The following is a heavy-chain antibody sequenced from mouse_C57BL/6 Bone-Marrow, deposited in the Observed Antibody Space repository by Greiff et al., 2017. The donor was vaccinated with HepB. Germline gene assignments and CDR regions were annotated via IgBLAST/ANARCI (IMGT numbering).Heavy chain of an antibody. D-gene: IGHD1-1*01. CDR2: IYPRSGNT. J-gene: IGHJ2*02. V-gene: IGHV1-81*01. Sequence: QVQLQQSGAELARPGASVKLSCKASGYTFTSYGISWVKQRTGQGLEWIGEIYPRSGNTYYNEKFKGKATLTADKSSSTAYMELRSLTSEDSAVYFGAGVITTVRGIDYWGQGTSLTVSS. CDR1: GYTFTSYG. CDR3: AGVITTVRGIDY.